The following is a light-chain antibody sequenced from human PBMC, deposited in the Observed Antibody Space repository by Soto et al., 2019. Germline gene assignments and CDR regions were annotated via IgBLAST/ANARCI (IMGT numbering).Light chain of an antibody. CDR3: SSYAGSNNVI. V-gene: IGLV2-8*01. CDR2: QFR. CDR1: ANNIGGYNF. J-gene: IGLJ2*01. Sequence: QSALTQPPSASGSPGQSVTISCTGAANNIGGYNFVSWYQQHPGKAPKLIISQFRERPSGVPDRFSGSKSGNTASLTVSDLQAEDEADYYCSSYAGSNNVIFGGGTKLTVL.